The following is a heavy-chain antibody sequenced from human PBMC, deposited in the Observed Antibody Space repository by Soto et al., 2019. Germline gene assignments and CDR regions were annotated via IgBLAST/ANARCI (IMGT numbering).Heavy chain of an antibody. J-gene: IGHJ4*02. CDR1: GFTFSNYA. D-gene: IGHD3-22*01. V-gene: IGHV3-30*03. CDR2: ISSDGHHQ. Sequence: GGSLRLSCAASGFTFSNYAMHWVRQAPGKGLEWVAIISSDGHHQFYLDNLRGRFTVSRDNSKNTLYLQMNSLRPEDTAVYYCSRGTYYPQSSGLHADYWGPGTVVTVSS. CDR3: SRGTYYPQSSGLHADY.